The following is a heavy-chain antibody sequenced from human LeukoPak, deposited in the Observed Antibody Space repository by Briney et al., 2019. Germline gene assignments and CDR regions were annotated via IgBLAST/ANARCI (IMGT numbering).Heavy chain of an antibody. CDR3: ARGVGAYCSSTSCYLALFDY. V-gene: IGHV1-18*01. CDR2: ISAYNGNT. J-gene: IGHJ4*02. CDR1: GYTFTSYG. D-gene: IGHD2-2*01. Sequence: GASVKVSCKASGYTFTSYGIIWVRQAPGQGLEGMGWISAYNGNTNYAQKLQGRVTMTTDTSTSTAYMELRSLRSDDTAVYYCARGVGAYCSSTSCYLALFDYWAREPWSPSPQ.